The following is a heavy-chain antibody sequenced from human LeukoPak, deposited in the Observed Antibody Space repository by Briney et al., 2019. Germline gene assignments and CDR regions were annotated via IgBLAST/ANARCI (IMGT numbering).Heavy chain of an antibody. CDR3: AKGSSDNCYSGLDY. J-gene: IGHJ4*02. Sequence: GGSLRLSCAASGFTFSSYGVHWVRQAPGKGLEWVAVISYDGSNKYYADSVKGRFTISRDNSKNTLYLQMNSLRAEDTAIYYSAKGSSDNCYSGLDYWGQGTLVTVSS. V-gene: IGHV3-30*18. D-gene: IGHD1-1*01. CDR2: ISYDGSNK. CDR1: GFTFSSYG.